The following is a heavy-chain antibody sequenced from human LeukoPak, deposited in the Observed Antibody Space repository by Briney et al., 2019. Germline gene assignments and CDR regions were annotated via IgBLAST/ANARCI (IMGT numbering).Heavy chain of an antibody. CDR3: ASENPYYYYMDV. CDR1: GFSFSNYG. J-gene: IGHJ6*03. CDR2: IWYDGSNT. Sequence: GGSLRLSCSASGFSFSNYGMRWVRQAPGKGLEWVAVIWYDGSNTYYADSVKGRFTISRDNSKNTLYLQMNSLRAEDTAVYYCASENPYYYYMDVWGKGTTVTVSS. V-gene: IGHV3-33*01.